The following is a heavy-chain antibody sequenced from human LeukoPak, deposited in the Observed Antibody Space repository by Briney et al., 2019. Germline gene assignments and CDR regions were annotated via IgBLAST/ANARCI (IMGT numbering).Heavy chain of an antibody. CDR2: IYYSGST. Sequence: PSETLSPTCTVSGGSISSYYWSWIRQPPGKGPEWIGYIYYSGSTNYNPSLKSRVTISVDTSKSQFSLKLSSVTAADTAVYYCAREDGGNPSGWGQGTLVTVSS. CDR3: AREDGGNPSG. CDR1: GGSISSYY. V-gene: IGHV4-59*01. J-gene: IGHJ4*02. D-gene: IGHD4-23*01.